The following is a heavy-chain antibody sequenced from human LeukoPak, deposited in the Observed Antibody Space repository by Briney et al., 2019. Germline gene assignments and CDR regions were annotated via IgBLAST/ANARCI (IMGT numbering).Heavy chain of an antibody. CDR1: GGSISSYY. CDR2: IYYSGST. V-gene: IGHV4-59*01. Sequence: SETLSLTCTVSGGSISSYYWSWIRQPPGKGLEWIGYIYYSGSTNYNPSLKSRVTISVDTSKNQFSLKLSSVTAADTAVYYCARAPYYDFWSGYYFGYWGQGTLVTVSS. D-gene: IGHD3-3*01. J-gene: IGHJ4*02. CDR3: ARAPYYDFWSGYYFGY.